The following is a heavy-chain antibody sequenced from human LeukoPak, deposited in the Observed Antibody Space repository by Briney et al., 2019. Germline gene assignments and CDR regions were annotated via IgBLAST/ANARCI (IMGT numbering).Heavy chain of an antibody. V-gene: IGHV4-34*01. CDR3: ARARAARRHNWFDP. CDR1: GGSFSGYY. J-gene: IGHJ5*02. Sequence: SETLSLTCAVYGGSFSGYYRSWIRQPPGKGLEWIGEINHSGSTNYNPSLKSRVTISVDTSKNQFSLKLSSVTAADTAVYYCARARAARRHNWFDPWGQGTLVTVSS. CDR2: INHSGST.